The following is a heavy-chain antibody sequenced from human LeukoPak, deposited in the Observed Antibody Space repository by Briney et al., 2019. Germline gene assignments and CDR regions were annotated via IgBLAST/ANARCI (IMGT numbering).Heavy chain of an antibody. J-gene: IGHJ3*01. CDR2: IGSSGGST. V-gene: IGHV3-23*01. D-gene: IGHD5-24*01. CDR3: VKDIQLST. CDR1: GFNFITAA. Sequence: GGSLRLSCAASGFNFITAAMTWVRQAPGKGLEWVSLIGSSGGSTYYADSVKGRFTISRDNSNHTLSLQMNSLRVEDTAVYYCVKDIQLSTWGLGTMVTVSS.